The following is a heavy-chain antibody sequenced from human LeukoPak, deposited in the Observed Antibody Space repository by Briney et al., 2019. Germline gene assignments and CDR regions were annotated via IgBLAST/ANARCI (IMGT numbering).Heavy chain of an antibody. CDR1: GCTFSSYS. V-gene: IGHV3-21*01. D-gene: IGHD4-17*01. J-gene: IGHJ3*02. Sequence: GGSLRLSCAASGCTFSSYSMNWVRQAPGKGLEWVSSISSSSSYIYYADSVKGRFTISRDNAKNSLYLQMNSLRAEDTAVYYCARAMTTVPKDAFDIWGQGTMVTVSS. CDR2: ISSSSSYI. CDR3: ARAMTTVPKDAFDI.